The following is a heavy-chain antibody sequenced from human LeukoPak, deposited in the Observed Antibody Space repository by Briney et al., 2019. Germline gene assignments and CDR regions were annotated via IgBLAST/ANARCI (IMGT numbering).Heavy chain of an antibody. Sequence: SETLSLTCTVSGGSISRYYWSWIRQPPGKGLEWIGYIYHSGSSTYYNPSVHSRVTISVDTSKNQMSLKLSSVTAADTAVYYCARGFRGWYAEGFDYWGQGTLVTVSS. D-gene: IGHD6-19*01. CDR3: ARGFRGWYAEGFDY. CDR1: GGSISRYY. V-gene: IGHV4-59*01. CDR2: IYHSGSST. J-gene: IGHJ4*02.